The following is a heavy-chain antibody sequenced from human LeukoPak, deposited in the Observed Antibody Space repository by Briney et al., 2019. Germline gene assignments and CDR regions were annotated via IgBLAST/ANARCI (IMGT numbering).Heavy chain of an antibody. CDR3: TRVLDYYGSGSFDY. V-gene: IGHV3-49*04. D-gene: IGHD3-10*01. J-gene: IGHJ4*02. Sequence: PGRSLRLSCKASGFTFGDYAMSWVRQAPGKGLEWVGFTRSKAYGGTTEYAVSVKGRFTISRDDSKSIAYLQMNSLRTEDTAVYYCTRVLDYYGSGSFDYWGQGTLVTVSS. CDR1: GFTFGDYA. CDR2: TRSKAYGGTT.